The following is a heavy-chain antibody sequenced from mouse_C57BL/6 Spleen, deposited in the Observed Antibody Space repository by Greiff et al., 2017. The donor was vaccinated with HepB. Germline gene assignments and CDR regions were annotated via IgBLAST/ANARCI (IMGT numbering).Heavy chain of an antibody. CDR3: ARDYYSGRGAMDY. V-gene: IGHV1-22*01. CDR1: GYTFTDYN. Sequence: VQLQQSGPELVKPGASVKMSCKASGYTFTDYNMNWVKQSHGKSLEWIGYINPNNGGTSYNQKFKGKATLTVNKSSSTAYMELRSLTSEDSAVYYCARDYYSGRGAMDYWGQGTSVTVSS. D-gene: IGHD1-1*01. J-gene: IGHJ4*01. CDR2: INPNNGGT.